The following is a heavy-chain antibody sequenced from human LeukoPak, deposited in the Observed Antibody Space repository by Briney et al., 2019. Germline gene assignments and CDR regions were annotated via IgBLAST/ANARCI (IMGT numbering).Heavy chain of an antibody. Sequence: GGSLRLSCAASGFTFDDYTMHWVRQAPGKGLEWVSLISWDGGSTYYADSVKGRFTISRDNSKNSLYLQMNSLRTEDTALYYCAKADLAAAGPYFDYWGQGTLVTVSS. CDR2: ISWDGGST. CDR1: GFTFDDYT. CDR3: AKADLAAAGPYFDY. J-gene: IGHJ4*02. V-gene: IGHV3-43*01. D-gene: IGHD6-13*01.